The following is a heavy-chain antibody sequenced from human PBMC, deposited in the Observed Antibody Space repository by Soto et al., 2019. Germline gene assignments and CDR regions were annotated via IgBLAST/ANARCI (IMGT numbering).Heavy chain of an antibody. J-gene: IGHJ6*02. D-gene: IGHD6-19*01. V-gene: IGHV1-46*01. CDR3: ARELVAVALAVYYYGRDV. Sequence: ASVKVSCKASGYTFTSYYMHWVRQAPGQGLEWMGIINPSGGSTSYAQKFQGRVTMTRDTSTSTVYMELSSLRSEDTAVYYCARELVAVALAVYYYGRDVWGQVTTVTVS. CDR2: INPSGGST. CDR1: GYTFTSYY.